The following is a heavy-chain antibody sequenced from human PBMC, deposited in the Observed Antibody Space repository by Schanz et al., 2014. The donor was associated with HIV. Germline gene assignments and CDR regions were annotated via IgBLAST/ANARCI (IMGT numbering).Heavy chain of an antibody. Sequence: QVQLVQSGAEVKKPGSSVKVSCKASGGNFSSYGISWVRQAPGQGLEWMGGIIPIFGTRNYAQKFQVRVTFTADKFTGTAYMHLSSLRSDDTAVYFCARDFNIGDQYYFDHWGQGTLVTVSS. V-gene: IGHV1-69*06. CDR3: ARDFNIGDQYYFDH. J-gene: IGHJ4*02. CDR1: GGNFSSYG. CDR2: IIPIFGTR. D-gene: IGHD2-21*02.